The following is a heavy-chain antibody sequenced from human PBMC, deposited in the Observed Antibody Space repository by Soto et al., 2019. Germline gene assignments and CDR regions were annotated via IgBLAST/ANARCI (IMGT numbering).Heavy chain of an antibody. CDR2: LNSDGSSK. J-gene: IGHJ6*02. Sequence: EVQLVESGGGLVQPGGSLRLSCAASGFTFNSYWMHWVRQAPGKGLVWVSRLNSDGSSKYYGDSMKGRFTISRDNAENTVYLQMNSLRDEDTAVYFCARGLKNYYAMDVWGQGTKVTV. D-gene: IGHD3-16*01. CDR1: GFTFNSYW. CDR3: ARGLKNYYAMDV. V-gene: IGHV3-74*01.